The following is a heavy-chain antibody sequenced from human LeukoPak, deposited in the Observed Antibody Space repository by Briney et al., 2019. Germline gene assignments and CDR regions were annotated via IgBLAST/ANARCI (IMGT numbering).Heavy chain of an antibody. CDR1: GFIFSTYV. D-gene: IGHD3-10*01. Sequence: GRSLRLSCEASGFIFSTYVIHWVRQAPGKGLEWVAVMSADGNIKLYTDSVKGRFTISRDNFKNTLYLQMNSLRAEDTAVYYCAKDKGSLWFGELFIDYWGQGTLVTVSS. CDR2: MSADGNIK. J-gene: IGHJ4*02. V-gene: IGHV3-30-3*01. CDR3: AKDKGSLWFGELFIDY.